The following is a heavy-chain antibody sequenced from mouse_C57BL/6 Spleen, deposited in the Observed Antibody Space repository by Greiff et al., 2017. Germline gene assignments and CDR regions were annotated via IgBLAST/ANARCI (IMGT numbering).Heavy chain of an antibody. Sequence: VKLQQPGAELVKPGASVKLSCKASGYTFTSYWMHWVKQRPGQGLEWIGMIHPNSGSTNYNEKFKSKATLTVDKSSSTAYMQLSSLTSEDSAVYYCARSGCPSYIYWYFDVWGTGTTVTVSS. CDR1: GYTFTSYW. CDR3: ARSGCPSYIYWYFDV. J-gene: IGHJ1*03. D-gene: IGHD2-10*01. CDR2: IHPNSGST. V-gene: IGHV1-64*01.